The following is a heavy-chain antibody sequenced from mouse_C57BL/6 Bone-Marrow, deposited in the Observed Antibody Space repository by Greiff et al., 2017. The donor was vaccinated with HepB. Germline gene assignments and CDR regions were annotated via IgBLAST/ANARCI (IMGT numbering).Heavy chain of an antibody. CDR1: GYTFTSYW. Sequence: QVQLQQPGAELVKPGASVKLSCKASGYTFTSYWMQWVKQRPGQGLEWIGEIDPSDSYTNYNQKFKGKATLTVDTSSSTAYMQLSSLTSEDSAVYYCARWGGYWGQGTTLTVSS. CDR2: IDPSDSYT. J-gene: IGHJ2*01. V-gene: IGHV1-50*01. CDR3: ARWGGY.